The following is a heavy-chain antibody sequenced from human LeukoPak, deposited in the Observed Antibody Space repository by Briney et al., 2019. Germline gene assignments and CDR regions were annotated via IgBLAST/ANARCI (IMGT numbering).Heavy chain of an antibody. CDR2: INPNSGAT. CDR3: ARSMTTVGYFYYYYYMDV. Sequence: ASVKVSCKASGDTFTGYYMHWVRQAPGQGLEWMGWINPNSGATNYAQKFQGRVTMTRDTSISTAYMELSRLRSDDTAVYYCARSMTTVGYFYYYYYMDVWGKGTTVTISS. D-gene: IGHD4-23*01. J-gene: IGHJ6*03. CDR1: GDTFTGYY. V-gene: IGHV1-2*02.